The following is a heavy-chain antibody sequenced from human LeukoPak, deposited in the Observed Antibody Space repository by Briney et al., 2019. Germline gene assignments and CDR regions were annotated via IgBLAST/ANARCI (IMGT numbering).Heavy chain of an antibody. CDR1: GFTFGSLH. CDR2: ISGSGGST. Sequence: GGSLRLSCVAAGFTFGSLHMTWVRQAPGKGLEWVSAISGSGGSTYYADSVKGRFTISRDNSKNTLYLQMNSLRAEDTAVYYCAKDPVWGAYSSSSEPEYFQHWGQGTLVTVSS. CDR3: AKDPVWGAYSSSSEPEYFQH. V-gene: IGHV3-23*01. D-gene: IGHD6-6*01. J-gene: IGHJ1*01.